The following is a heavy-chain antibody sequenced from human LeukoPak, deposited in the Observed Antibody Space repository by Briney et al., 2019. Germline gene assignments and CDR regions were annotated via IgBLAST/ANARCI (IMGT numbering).Heavy chain of an antibody. CDR2: INPNSGGT. V-gene: IGHV1-2*02. CDR1: GYSLTDYY. J-gene: IGHJ5*02. Sequence: GASVKVSCKASGYSLTDYYMHWIRQAPGQGLEWVGWINPNSGGTNYAQKFQGRITMTTDTSISTAYMELSSLTSDDTAVYYCARGPLKNWFDPWGQGTLVIVSS. CDR3: ARGPLKNWFDP.